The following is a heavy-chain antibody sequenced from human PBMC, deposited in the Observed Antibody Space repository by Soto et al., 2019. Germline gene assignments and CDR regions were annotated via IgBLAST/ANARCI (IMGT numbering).Heavy chain of an antibody. CDR1: GFTFGNYA. CDR3: ARDPNGDHVGAFDF. V-gene: IGHV3-23*01. Sequence: DVQVLESGGGLVQPGGSLTLACVGSGFTFGNYAMIWVRQAPGKGLEWVSAIHGGGNGTHYADSVRGRLTVSRDNSKNTLYLQMNSLRVEDTATYYCARDPNGDHVGAFDFWGQGILVTVSS. J-gene: IGHJ3*01. CDR2: IHGGGNGT. D-gene: IGHD4-17*01.